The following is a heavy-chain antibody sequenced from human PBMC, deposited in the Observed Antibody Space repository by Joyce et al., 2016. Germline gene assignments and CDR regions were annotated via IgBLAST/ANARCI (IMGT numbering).Heavy chain of an antibody. CDR2: INHSGSV. CDR1: GGSFSGYY. CDR3: ARGVRATMVRGVIIIGYFDY. J-gene: IGHJ4*02. Sequence: QVQLQPWGAGLLKPSETLSLTCAVYGGSFSGYYGSWIRQPPGTGLEWIGKINHSGSVNYKSSLKSRVTMSIDTSRNQFSLKLSSVTAADTAIYYCARGVRATMVRGVIIIGYFDYWGQGTLVTVSS. D-gene: IGHD3-10*01. V-gene: IGHV4-34*01.